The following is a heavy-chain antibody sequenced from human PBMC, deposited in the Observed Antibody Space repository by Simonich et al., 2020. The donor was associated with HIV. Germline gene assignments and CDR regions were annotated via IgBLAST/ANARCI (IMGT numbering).Heavy chain of an antibody. Sequence: QVQLVQSGAEVKKPGASVKVSCKASGYSFTTYGINWVRQAPGQGLEWMGWLSAYNGNTNYAQKFQGRVTMTTDPSTSTAYMELRSLRFDDTAVYYCASTSGVWFGEGWYFDLWGRGTLVTVSS. J-gene: IGHJ2*01. D-gene: IGHD3-10*01. CDR2: LSAYNGNT. V-gene: IGHV1-18*01. CDR3: ASTSGVWFGEGWYFDL. CDR1: GYSFTTYG.